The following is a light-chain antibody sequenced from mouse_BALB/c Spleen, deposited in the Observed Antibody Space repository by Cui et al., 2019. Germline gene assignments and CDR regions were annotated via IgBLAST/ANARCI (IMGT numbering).Light chain of an antibody. J-gene: IGKJ5*01. CDR3: QQWSSNPLT. V-gene: IGKV4-68*01. CDR2: LTS. CDR1: SSVSY. Sequence: QIVLTQSPAPMSASPGEKVTMTGSASSSVSYMYWYQQKPRSSPKPWIYLTSNLTSGVPARFSGSGSGTSYSLTISSMEAEDAATYYCQQWSSNPLTFGAGTKLELK.